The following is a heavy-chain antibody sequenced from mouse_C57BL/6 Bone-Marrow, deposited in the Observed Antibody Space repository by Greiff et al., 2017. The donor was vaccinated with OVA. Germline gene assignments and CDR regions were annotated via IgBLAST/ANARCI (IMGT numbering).Heavy chain of an antibody. CDR2: ISYDGSN. Sequence: VQLKESGPGLVKPSQSLSLTCSVTGYSITSGYYWNWIRQFPGNKLEWMGYISYDGSNNYNPSLKNRISITRDTSKNQFFLKLNSVTTEDTATYYCARGLDDANFDYWGQGTTLTVSS. D-gene: IGHD2-10*02. J-gene: IGHJ2*01. CDR1: GYSITSGYY. CDR3: ARGLDDANFDY. V-gene: IGHV3-6*01.